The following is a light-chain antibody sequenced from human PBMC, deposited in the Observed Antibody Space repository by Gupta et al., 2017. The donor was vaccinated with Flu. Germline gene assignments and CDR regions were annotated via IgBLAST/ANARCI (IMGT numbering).Light chain of an antibody. CDR1: QTVSGN. Sequence: IVRTQSQATLPVSPEARAALPSRAGQTVSGNLAWYQQKPGQPPRLLIFGASTRATGIPARFSGSGSGTDFTLTISSLQSEDFAVYYCQQYNNWTPGLLTFGGGTKVEIK. CDR3: QQYNNWTPGLLT. J-gene: IGKJ4*01. CDR2: GAS. V-gene: IGKV3-15*01.